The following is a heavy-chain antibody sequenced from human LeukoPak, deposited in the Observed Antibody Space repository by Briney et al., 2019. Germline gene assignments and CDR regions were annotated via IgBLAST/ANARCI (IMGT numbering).Heavy chain of an antibody. CDR2: INPSGGST. D-gene: IGHD3-10*01. CDR3: ARGLRDYYGSGGLDDY. CDR1: GYTFTSYY. J-gene: IGHJ4*02. V-gene: IGHV1-46*01. Sequence: GASVKVSCKASGYTFTSYYMHWVRQAPGQGLEWMGIINPSGGSTSYPQKFQGRVTMTRDTSTSTVYMELSSLRSEDTAVYYCARGLRDYYGSGGLDDYWGQGTLVTVSS.